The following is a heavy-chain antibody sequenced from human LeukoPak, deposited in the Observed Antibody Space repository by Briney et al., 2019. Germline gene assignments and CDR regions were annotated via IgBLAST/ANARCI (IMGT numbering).Heavy chain of an antibody. CDR1: VFTFSSSS. J-gene: IGHJ6*01. CDR3: ATDGPDYYGSGSYYNYYYYYGMDV. V-gene: IGHV3-21*01. Sequence: GGSLRLSCAAPVFTFSSSSMYWVCEAPGEGLEWVSSICSSSSFIYYADSVKGRFTISRDNAKNSLYLKMNSLRAEDTAVYYCATDGPDYYGSGSYYNYYYYYGMDVWGKGTTVTVSS. D-gene: IGHD3-10*01. CDR2: ICSSSSFI.